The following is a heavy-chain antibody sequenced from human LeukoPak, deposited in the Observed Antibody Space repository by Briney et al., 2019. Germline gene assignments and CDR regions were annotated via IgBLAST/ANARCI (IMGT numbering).Heavy chain of an antibody. Sequence: PGGSLRLSCAASGFTFSDYYMSWIRQAPGKGLEWVSYISSSGSTIYYADSVKGRFTISRDNSKNTLYLQMNSLRAEDTAVYYCAKGVGYCSGGSCQQFDYWGQGTLVTVSS. J-gene: IGHJ4*02. CDR3: AKGVGYCSGGSCQQFDY. V-gene: IGHV3-11*01. D-gene: IGHD2-15*01. CDR2: ISSSGSTI. CDR1: GFTFSDYY.